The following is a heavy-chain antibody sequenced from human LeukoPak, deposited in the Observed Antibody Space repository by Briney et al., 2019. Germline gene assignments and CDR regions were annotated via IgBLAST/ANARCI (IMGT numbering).Heavy chain of an antibody. V-gene: IGHV4-34*01. CDR2: INHSGST. CDR3: AREGLLRSGRNFDY. D-gene: IGHD3-10*02. J-gene: IGHJ4*02. CDR1: GGSFSGYY. Sequence: SETLSLTCAVYGGSFSGYYWSWIRQPPGEGLEWIGEINHSGSTNYNPSLKSRVTISVDTSKNQFSLKLSSVTAADTAVYYCAREGLLRSGRNFDYWGQGTLVTVSS.